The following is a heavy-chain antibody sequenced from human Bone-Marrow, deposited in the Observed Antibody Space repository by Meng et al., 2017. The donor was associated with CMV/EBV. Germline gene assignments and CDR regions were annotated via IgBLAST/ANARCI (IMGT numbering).Heavy chain of an antibody. CDR1: GGSVSSGSYY. Sequence: SETLSLTCTVSGGSVSSGSYYWSWIRQPPGKGLEWIGYIYYSGSTNYNPSLNSRVTISVNTSKNQFSLKVSSVTAADTAVYYCASDLTGYYDSSGYHDAFDIWGQGKMVNV. D-gene: IGHD3-22*01. J-gene: IGHJ3*02. V-gene: IGHV4-61*01. CDR2: IYYSGST. CDR3: ASDLTGYYDSSGYHDAFDI.